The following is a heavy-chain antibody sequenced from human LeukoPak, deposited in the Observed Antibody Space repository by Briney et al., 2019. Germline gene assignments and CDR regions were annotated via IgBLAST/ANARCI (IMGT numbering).Heavy chain of an antibody. V-gene: IGHV1-18*01. CDR3: ARAGNPTYYDFWSGYTNWFDP. Sequence: GASVKVSCKASGYTFTSYAMNWVRQAPGQGLEWMGWISAYNGNTNYAQKLQGRVTMTTDTSTSTAYMELRSLRSDDTAVYYCARAGNPTYYDFWSGYTNWFDPWGQGTLVTVSS. CDR1: GYTFTSYA. D-gene: IGHD3-3*01. J-gene: IGHJ5*02. CDR2: ISAYNGNT.